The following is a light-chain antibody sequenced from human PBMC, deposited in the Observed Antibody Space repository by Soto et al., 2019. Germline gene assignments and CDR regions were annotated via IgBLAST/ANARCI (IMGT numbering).Light chain of an antibody. CDR1: SSDVGSYDL. CDR2: EDT. J-gene: IGLJ1*01. V-gene: IGLV2-23*01. Sequence: QSVLTQPASVSGSPGQSITISCTGTSSDVGSYDLVSWYQQPPGKAPKLMIYEDTKRPSGISTRFSGSTSGNAASLTISGLHAEDEADYYCCSYAGSGTFVFGTGTKVTVL. CDR3: CSYAGSGTFV.